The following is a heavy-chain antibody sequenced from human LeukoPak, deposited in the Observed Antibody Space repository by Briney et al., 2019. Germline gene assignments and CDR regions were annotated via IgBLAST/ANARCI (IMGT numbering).Heavy chain of an antibody. CDR3: AKSSGGDYLQYFDS. Sequence: PGGSLRLSCAASGLTFSIYGLSWVRQAPGKGLEWVSGISVSGTTYCADSVKGRFTISRDNSKNTLFLQMNSLTAEDTAVYYCAKSSGGDYLQYFDSWGQGTLVTVSS. CDR1: GLTFSIYG. V-gene: IGHV3-23*01. J-gene: IGHJ4*02. D-gene: IGHD2-21*02. CDR2: ISVSGTT.